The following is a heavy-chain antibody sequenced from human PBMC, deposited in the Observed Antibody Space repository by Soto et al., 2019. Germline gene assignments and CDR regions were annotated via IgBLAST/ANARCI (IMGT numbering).Heavy chain of an antibody. CDR1: GFTFDDYA. D-gene: IGHD2-15*01. CDR2: INWNSGSL. Sequence: VQLVESGGGFVQPGRSLRLSCAASGFTFDDYAMHWVRQAPGKGLEWVSGINWNSGSLGYADSVKGRFTISRDNAKNSLYLQMNSLRAEDTALYYCAKVVVAATQPQYYFYGMDVWGQGTTVTVSS. V-gene: IGHV3-9*01. J-gene: IGHJ6*02. CDR3: AKVVVAATQPQYYFYGMDV.